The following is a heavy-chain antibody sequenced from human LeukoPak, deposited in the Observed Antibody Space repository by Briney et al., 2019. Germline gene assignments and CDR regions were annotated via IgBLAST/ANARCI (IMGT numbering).Heavy chain of an antibody. Sequence: AVISYDGSNKYYADSVKGRFTISTDNSKNTLYLQMNSLRAEDTAVYYCAKDQARWLQPDYWGQGTLVTVSS. CDR2: ISYDGSNK. D-gene: IGHD5-24*01. CDR3: AKDQARWLQPDY. V-gene: IGHV3-30*18. J-gene: IGHJ4*02.